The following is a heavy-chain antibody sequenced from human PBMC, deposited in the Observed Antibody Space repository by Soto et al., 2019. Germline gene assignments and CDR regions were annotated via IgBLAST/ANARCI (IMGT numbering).Heavy chain of an antibody. D-gene: IGHD3-22*01. CDR2: IYYSGTT. J-gene: IGHJ4*02. Sequence: SETLTLTCTLSGGSISSGDYYWSWTRPPPGKGLEWIGDIYYSGTTYYNPSLKSRVTISVDTSKNQFSLKLSSVTAADTAVYYCASYDSSGYYYVDYWGQGTLVTVSS. V-gene: IGHV4-30-4*01. CDR1: GGSISSGDYY. CDR3: ASYDSSGYYYVDY.